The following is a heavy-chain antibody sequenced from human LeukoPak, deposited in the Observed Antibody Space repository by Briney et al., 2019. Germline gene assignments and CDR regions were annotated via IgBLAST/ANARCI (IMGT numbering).Heavy chain of an antibody. D-gene: IGHD3-22*01. J-gene: IGHJ2*01. CDR3: ARYPRYYDSSGYDYWYFDL. V-gene: IGHV4-59*12. CDR2: IYYSGST. Sequence: SETLSLTCTVSGGSISSYYWSWIRQPPGKGLEWIGYIYYSGSTNCNPSLKSRVTISVDRSKNQFSLKLSSVTAADTAVYYCARYPRYYDSSGYDYWYFDLWGRGTLVTVSS. CDR1: GGSISSYY.